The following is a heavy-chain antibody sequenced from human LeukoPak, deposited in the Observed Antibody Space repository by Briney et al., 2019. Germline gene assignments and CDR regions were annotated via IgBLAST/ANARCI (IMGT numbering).Heavy chain of an antibody. D-gene: IGHD3-22*01. Sequence: NTSETLSLTCTVSGYSISSGYYWGWIRQPPGKGLEWIGSIYHSGTSYYNPSLKSRVTISVDTSKNQFSLKLNSVTAADTAIYYCARPSSGYYKVFDCWGQGTLVTVSS. CDR1: GYSISSGYY. J-gene: IGHJ4*02. CDR3: ARPSSGYYKVFDC. CDR2: IYHSGTS. V-gene: IGHV4-38-2*02.